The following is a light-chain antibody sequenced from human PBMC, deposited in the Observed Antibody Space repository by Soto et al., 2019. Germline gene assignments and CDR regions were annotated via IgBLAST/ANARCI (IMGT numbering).Light chain of an antibody. CDR3: TSYTSDSNYV. V-gene: IGLV2-14*01. CDR2: DVS. CDR1: STDVGRYNY. Sequence: QSVLTQPASVSGSPGQSITISCTGTSTDVGRYNYVSWYQQHPGKAPKLMVYDVSNRPSWVSNRFSGSKSGITASLTISGLQAEDEADYYCTSYTSDSNYVFGTGT. J-gene: IGLJ1*01.